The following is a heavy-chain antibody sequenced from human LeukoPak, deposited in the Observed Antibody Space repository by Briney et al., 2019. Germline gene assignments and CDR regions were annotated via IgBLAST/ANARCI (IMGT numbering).Heavy chain of an antibody. CDR2: ISSSGSTI. D-gene: IGHD3-9*01. CDR3: ARVNTLFSNYYYGMDV. Sequence: GGSLRLSCAASGFTFSSYEMNWVRQAPGKGLEWVSYISSSGSTIYYADSVKGRFTISRDNAKNSLYLQMNSLRAEDTAVYYCARVNTLFSNYYYGMDVWGQGTTVTVSS. V-gene: IGHV3-48*03. CDR1: GFTFSSYE. J-gene: IGHJ6*02.